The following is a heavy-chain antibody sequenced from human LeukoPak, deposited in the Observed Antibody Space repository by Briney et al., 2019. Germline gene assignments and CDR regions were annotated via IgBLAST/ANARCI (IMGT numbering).Heavy chain of an antibody. D-gene: IGHD3-22*01. J-gene: IGHJ4*02. CDR3: ARLGRVYYYDSSGLYYFDY. V-gene: IGHV4-39*01. Sequence: ASETLSLTCTVSGGSISSSSYYWGWIRQPPGKGLEWIGSIYYSGSTYYNPSLKSRDTISVDTSKNQFSLKLSSVTAADTAVYYCARLGRVYYYDSSGLYYFDYWGQGTLVTVSS. CDR1: GGSISSSSYY. CDR2: IYYSGST.